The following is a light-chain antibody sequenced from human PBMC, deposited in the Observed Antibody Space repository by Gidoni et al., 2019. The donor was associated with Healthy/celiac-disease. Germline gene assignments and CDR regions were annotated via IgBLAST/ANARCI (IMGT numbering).Light chain of an antibody. CDR1: QSVLYSSNNKNY. J-gene: IGKJ2*01. V-gene: IGKV4-1*01. CDR3: QQYYSTPSYT. Sequence: DIVMTQSPDSLAVSLGERATINCKSSQSVLYSSNNKNYLAWYQQTPGPPPKLLIYWASTRESGVPDRFSGSGSGTDFTLTISSLQAEDVAVYYCQQYYSTPSYTFGQGTKLEIK. CDR2: WAS.